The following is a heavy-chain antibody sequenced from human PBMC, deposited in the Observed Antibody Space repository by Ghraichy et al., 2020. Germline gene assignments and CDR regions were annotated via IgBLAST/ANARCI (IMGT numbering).Heavy chain of an antibody. CDR3: VAASPVPLAHIDY. Sequence: GGSLRLSCAASGFTFSSAWMSWVRQAPGKGLEWVGRFRAKTDGGTTEYAAPVKGRFTISRDDSKNTLYLQMNNLKTEDTAVYYCVAASPVPLAHIDYWGQGTLVTLSS. CDR1: GFTFSSAW. J-gene: IGHJ4*02. CDR2: FRAKTDGGTT. V-gene: IGHV3-15*01. D-gene: IGHD2-2*01.